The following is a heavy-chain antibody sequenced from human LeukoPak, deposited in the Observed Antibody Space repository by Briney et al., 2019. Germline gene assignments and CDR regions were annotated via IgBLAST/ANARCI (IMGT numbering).Heavy chain of an antibody. Sequence: PSETLSLNCTVSGGSISSYYWRWIRQPPGKRLEWIGHIYYSGNTNYNPSLKSPVTISVDTSKNPFSLKLSSVTAADTAVYYCASRSSIWSGYQDTLYYFDSWGQGTLVTVSS. D-gene: IGHD3-3*01. J-gene: IGHJ4*02. CDR3: ASRSSIWSGYQDTLYYFDS. CDR2: IYYSGNT. CDR1: GGSISSYY. V-gene: IGHV4-59*01.